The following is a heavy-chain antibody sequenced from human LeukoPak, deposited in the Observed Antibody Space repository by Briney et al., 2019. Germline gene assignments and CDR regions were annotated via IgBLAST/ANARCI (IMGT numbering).Heavy chain of an antibody. V-gene: IGHV4-34*01. CDR1: GGSFSGYY. Sequence: SETLSLTCAVYGGSFSGYYWSWIRQPPGKGLEWIGEINHSGSTNYNPSLKSRVTISVDTSKNQFSLELSSVTAADTAVYYCAKLPGIAVAGTSYWGQGTLVTVSS. J-gene: IGHJ4*02. D-gene: IGHD6-19*01. CDR2: INHSGST. CDR3: AKLPGIAVAGTSY.